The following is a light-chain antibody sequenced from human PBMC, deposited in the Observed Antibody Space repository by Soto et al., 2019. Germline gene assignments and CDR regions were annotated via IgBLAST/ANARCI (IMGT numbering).Light chain of an antibody. CDR1: QSITNNY. CDR2: GAS. V-gene: IGKV3-20*01. CDR3: QHYGSSPRT. Sequence: EIVLTQSPGTLSFSPEERATLSCRASQSITNNYLAWYQQKAGQVPRLLLYGASTRPTGIPDRFSGSGSGTDFTLTITRLEPDDFAVYYCQHYGSSPRTFGQGTKVDIK. J-gene: IGKJ1*01.